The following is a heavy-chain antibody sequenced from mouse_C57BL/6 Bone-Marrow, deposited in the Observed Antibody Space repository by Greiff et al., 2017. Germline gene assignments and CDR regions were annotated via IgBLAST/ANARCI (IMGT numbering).Heavy chain of an antibody. Sequence: DVHLVESGGGLVQPGGSLSLSCAASGFTFTDYYMSWVRQPPGKALEWLGFIRNKANGYTTEYSASVKGRFTISRDNSQSILYLQMNALRAEDSATYYCARGNLSLPFAYWGQGTLVTVSA. CDR3: ARGNLSLPFAY. J-gene: IGHJ3*01. D-gene: IGHD2-4*01. V-gene: IGHV7-3*01. CDR1: GFTFTDYY. CDR2: IRNKANGYTT.